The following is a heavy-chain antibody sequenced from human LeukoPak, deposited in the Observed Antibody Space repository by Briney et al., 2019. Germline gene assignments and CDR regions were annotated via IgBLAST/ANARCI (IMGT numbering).Heavy chain of an antibody. V-gene: IGHV3-23*01. D-gene: IGHD4-11*01. CDR1: GFTFSNYA. CDR3: AKVPTT. Sequence: PGGSPRLSCADSGFTFSNYAISWVRQAPGKGLEWVSTISGSGYSTYYADSVKGRFTISRDNSKNTLYLQMNSLRDDDTAVYYCAKVPTTWGQGTLVTVSS. J-gene: IGHJ5*02. CDR2: ISGSGYST.